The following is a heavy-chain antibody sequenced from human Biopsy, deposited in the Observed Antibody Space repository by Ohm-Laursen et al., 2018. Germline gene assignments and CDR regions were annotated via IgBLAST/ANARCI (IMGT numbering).Heavy chain of an antibody. D-gene: IGHD4-23*01. Sequence: SLRLSCTASGFTFSDYYMSWFRQAPGKGLEWISYISPSGRKTYHADSVSGRFTTSRDNAKNSLYLQMHSLRAEDTAVYYCARDTRWSPYSMDVWGQGTTVTVSS. CDR3: ARDTRWSPYSMDV. V-gene: IGHV3-11*01. CDR1: GFTFSDYY. J-gene: IGHJ6*02. CDR2: ISPSGRKT.